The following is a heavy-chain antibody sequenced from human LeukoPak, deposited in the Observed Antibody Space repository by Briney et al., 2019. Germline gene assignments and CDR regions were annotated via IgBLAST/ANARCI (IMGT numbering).Heavy chain of an antibody. Sequence: SETLSLTCSVSGGSISSSHWSWIRQPPGKGLEWIGYIHYSGSTNYNPSLKSRVTMSVDTSKNQFSLKLSSVTAADTAVYYCARETTYDILTGDPINYFDYWGQGTLVTVSS. CDR3: ARETTYDILTGDPINYFDY. J-gene: IGHJ4*02. D-gene: IGHD3-9*01. CDR1: GGSISSSH. V-gene: IGHV4-59*01. CDR2: IHYSGST.